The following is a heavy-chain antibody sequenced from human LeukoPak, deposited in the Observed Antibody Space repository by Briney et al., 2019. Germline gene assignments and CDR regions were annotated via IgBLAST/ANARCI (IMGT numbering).Heavy chain of an antibody. CDR2: INSDGKTT. CDR1: GFTFSDYS. CDR3: AKEIDTSGYSPFDY. J-gene: IGHJ4*02. Sequence: GGSLRLSCAASGFTFSDYSMNWVRQAPGKGLEDLSYINSDGKTTWYADSVKGRFTASRDNAKNSLYLQMNSLRVEDTAVYYCAKEIDTSGYSPFDYWGQGTLVTVSS. V-gene: IGHV3-48*01. D-gene: IGHD3-22*01.